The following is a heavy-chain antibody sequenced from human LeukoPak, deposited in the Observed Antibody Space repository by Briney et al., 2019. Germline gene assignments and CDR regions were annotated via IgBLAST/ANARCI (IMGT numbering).Heavy chain of an antibody. CDR1: GDSISSSY. D-gene: IGHD4-17*01. V-gene: IGHV4-59*01. CDR2: IYYSGST. CDR3: ARDHGVSAFDI. Sequence: SETLSLTCTVSGDSISSSYWSWIRQPPGKGLEWIGYIYYSGSTNYNPSLKSRVTISVDTSKNQFSLKLSSVTAADTAVFYCARDHGVSAFDIWGQGTMVTVSS. J-gene: IGHJ3*02.